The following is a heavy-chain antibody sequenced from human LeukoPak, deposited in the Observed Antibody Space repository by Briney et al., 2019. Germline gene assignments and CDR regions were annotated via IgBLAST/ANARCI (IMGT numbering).Heavy chain of an antibody. V-gene: IGHV4-30-4*08. Sequence: SETLSLNCTVSGGSISSGDYYWSWIRQPPGKGLEWIGYIYYSGSTYYNPSLKSRVTISVDTSKNQFSLKLSSVTAADTAVYYCAREVVLMVYANYYMDVWGKGTTVTVSS. CDR2: IYYSGST. J-gene: IGHJ6*03. CDR1: GGSISSGDYY. D-gene: IGHD2-8*01. CDR3: AREVVLMVYANYYMDV.